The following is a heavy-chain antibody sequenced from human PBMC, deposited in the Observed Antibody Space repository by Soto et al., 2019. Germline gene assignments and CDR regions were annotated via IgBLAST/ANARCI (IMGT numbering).Heavy chain of an antibody. CDR1: GGSISSGDYY. Sequence: SETLSLTCTVSGGSISSGDYYWSWIRQPPGKGLEWIGYIYYSGGTYYNPSLKSRVTISVDTSKNQFSLKLSSVTAADTAVYYCARVEMATIGLDYWGQGXLVTVYS. J-gene: IGHJ4*02. CDR3: ARVEMATIGLDY. CDR2: IYYSGGT. V-gene: IGHV4-30-4*01. D-gene: IGHD5-12*01.